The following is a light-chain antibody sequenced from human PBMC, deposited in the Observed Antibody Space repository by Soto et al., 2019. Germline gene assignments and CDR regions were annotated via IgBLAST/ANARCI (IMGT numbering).Light chain of an antibody. Sequence: QSVLTQPPSASGSPGQSVTISCIGTSSDAGAYNFVSWYQQHPGKVPKLMIYEVNKRPSGVPDRFSGSKSGNTASLTVSGLQAEDEADYYCSSHGGSNAFYVFGTGTKVTVL. J-gene: IGLJ1*01. CDR2: EVN. CDR1: SSDAGAYNF. V-gene: IGLV2-8*01. CDR3: SSHGGSNAFYV.